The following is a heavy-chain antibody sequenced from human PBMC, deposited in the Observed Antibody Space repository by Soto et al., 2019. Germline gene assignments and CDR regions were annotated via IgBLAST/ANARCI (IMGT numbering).Heavy chain of an antibody. V-gene: IGHV1-2*02. CDR2: INPNSGAT. CDR1: GYTFTDYY. D-gene: IGHD2-2*02. Sequence: AAVKVSCKASGYTFTDYYIYWLRQAPRHGLEWMGWINPNSGATNYAHNFQGRVTMTRDTSIRAAYMELSRLSSDDTAVYYCAKDQGGYMVSGMDVWGQGTTVTVSS. J-gene: IGHJ6*02. CDR3: AKDQGGYMVSGMDV.